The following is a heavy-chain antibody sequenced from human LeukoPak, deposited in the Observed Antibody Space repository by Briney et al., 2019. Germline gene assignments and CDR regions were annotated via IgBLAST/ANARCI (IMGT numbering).Heavy chain of an antibody. V-gene: IGHV1-8*01. CDR1: GYTFTSYD. Sequence: ASVKVSCKASGYTFTSYDINWVRQATGQGLEWRGWMNPNSGNTGYAQKFQGRGTMTRNTSISTAYMELSSLRSEDTAVYYCARGPSYYGFWSGYYGMDVWGQGTTVTVSS. CDR3: ARGPSYYGFWSGYYGMDV. D-gene: IGHD3-3*01. CDR2: MNPNSGNT. J-gene: IGHJ6*02.